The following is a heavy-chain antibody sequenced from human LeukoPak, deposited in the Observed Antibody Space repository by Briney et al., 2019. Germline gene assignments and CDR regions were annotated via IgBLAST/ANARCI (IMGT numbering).Heavy chain of an antibody. CDR2: IIDSGST. CDR1: GGSFSGYY. CDR3: ARGLASGYPPIPFDY. D-gene: IGHD3-3*01. Sequence: SETLSLTCAVYGGSFSGYYWTWLRQPPGKGLEWIGEIIDSGSTNYNPSLKSRVNISVDTSKIQFSLNLSSVTAADTAVYYCARGLASGYPPIPFDYWGQGTLVTVSS. J-gene: IGHJ4*02. V-gene: IGHV4-34*12.